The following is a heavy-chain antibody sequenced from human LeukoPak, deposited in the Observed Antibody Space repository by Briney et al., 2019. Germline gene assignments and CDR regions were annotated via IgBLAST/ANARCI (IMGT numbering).Heavy chain of an antibody. CDR3: AREGGSSYRQGWFDP. V-gene: IGHV4-38-2*02. D-gene: IGHD6-6*01. CDR2: IYHSGST. CDR1: GYSISSGYY. J-gene: IGHJ5*02. Sequence: SETLSLTCTVSGYSISSGYYWGWIRQPPGKGLEWIGSIYHSGSTYYNPSLKSRVTISVDTSKNQFSLKLSSVTAADTAVYYCAREGGSSYRQGWFDPWGQGTLVTVSS.